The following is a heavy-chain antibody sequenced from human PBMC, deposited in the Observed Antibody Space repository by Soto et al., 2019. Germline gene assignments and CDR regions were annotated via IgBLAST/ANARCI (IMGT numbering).Heavy chain of an antibody. J-gene: IGHJ4*02. Sequence: QPGGSLRLSCADSGFTFSSYAMHWVRQAPGEGLEWVAVISYDGSNKYYADSVKGRFTISRDNSKNTLYLQMNSLRAEDTAVYYCARDEQADYWGQGTLVTVSS. V-gene: IGHV3-30-3*01. CDR3: ARDEQADY. CDR1: GFTFSSYA. CDR2: ISYDGSNK.